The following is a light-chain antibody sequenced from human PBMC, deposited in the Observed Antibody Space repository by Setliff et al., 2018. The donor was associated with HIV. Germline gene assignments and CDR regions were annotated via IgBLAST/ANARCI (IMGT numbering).Light chain of an antibody. Sequence: ALTQPASVSGSPGQSITISCTGTSSDVGSYNLVSWYQQHPGKAPKLMIYEVSKRPSGVSNRFSGAKSGNTASLTISGLQAEDETDYYCCSYAGSSTFYVFGTGTKVTVL. V-gene: IGLV2-23*02. CDR3: CSYAGSSTFYV. CDR1: SSDVGSYNL. CDR2: EVS. J-gene: IGLJ1*01.